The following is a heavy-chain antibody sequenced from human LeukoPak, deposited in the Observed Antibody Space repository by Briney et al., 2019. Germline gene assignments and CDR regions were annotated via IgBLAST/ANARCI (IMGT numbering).Heavy chain of an antibody. V-gene: IGHV4-34*01. CDR1: GGSFSGYY. CDR3: ARPHLRRDYYYYGMDV. Sequence: SETLSLTCAVYGGSFSGYYWSWIRQPPGKGLEWIGEINHSGSTNYNPSLKSRVTISVDTSKNQLSLKLSSVTAADTAVYYCARPHLRRDYYYYGMDVWGKGTTVTVSS. CDR2: INHSGST. J-gene: IGHJ6*04.